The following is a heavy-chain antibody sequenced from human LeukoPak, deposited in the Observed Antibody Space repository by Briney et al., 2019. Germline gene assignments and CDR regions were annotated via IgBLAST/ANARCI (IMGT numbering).Heavy chain of an antibody. Sequence: ASVKVSCKASGGTFSSYAISWVRQAPGQGLEWMGRIIPILGIANYAQKFQGRVTITADKSTSTAYMELSSLRSEDTAVYYCARSRSQWLVRGRYYFDYRGQGTLVTVSS. CDR2: IIPILGIA. D-gene: IGHD6-19*01. J-gene: IGHJ4*02. CDR3: ARSRSQWLVRGRYYFDY. CDR1: GGTFSSYA. V-gene: IGHV1-69*04.